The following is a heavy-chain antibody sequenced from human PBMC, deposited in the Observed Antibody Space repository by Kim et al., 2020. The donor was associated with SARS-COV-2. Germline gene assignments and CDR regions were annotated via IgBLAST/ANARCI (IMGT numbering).Heavy chain of an antibody. Sequence: SETLSLTCTVSGGSISSYYWSWIRQPPGKGLEWIGYIYYSGSTNYNPSLKSRVTISVDTSKNQFSLKLSSVTAADTAVYYCARERLDRNYYYYYGMDVWGQGTTVTVSS. D-gene: IGHD3-3*01. J-gene: IGHJ6*02. CDR3: ARERLDRNYYYYYGMDV. V-gene: IGHV4-59*13. CDR1: GGSISSYY. CDR2: IYYSGST.